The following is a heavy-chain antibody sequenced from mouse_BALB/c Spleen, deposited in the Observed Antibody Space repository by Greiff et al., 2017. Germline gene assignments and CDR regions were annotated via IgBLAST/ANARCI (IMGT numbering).Heavy chain of an antibody. CDR3: ARGGYDVEDYAMDY. CDR2: ISSGGGNT. CDR1: GFTFSSYT. D-gene: IGHD2-14*01. Sequence: EVKVEESGGGLVKPGGSLKLSCAASGFTFSSYTMSWVRQTPEKRLEWVATISSGGGNTYYPDSVKGRFTISRDNAKNNLYLQMSSLRSEDTALYYCARGGYDVEDYAMDYWGQGTSVTVSS. V-gene: IGHV5-9*03. J-gene: IGHJ4*01.